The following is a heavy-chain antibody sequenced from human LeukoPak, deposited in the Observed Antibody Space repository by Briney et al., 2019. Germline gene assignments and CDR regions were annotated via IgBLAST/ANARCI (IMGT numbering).Heavy chain of an antibody. Sequence: GGSLRLSCAASGFTFSSYGMHWVRQAPGKGLEWVAVISYDGSNKYYADSVKGRFTISRDNSKNTLYLQMNSLRAEDTAVYYCAKDQDIVVVPAAPYFDYWGQGTLVTVSS. CDR1: GFTFSSYG. J-gene: IGHJ4*02. CDR3: AKDQDIVVVPAAPYFDY. D-gene: IGHD2-2*01. CDR2: ISYDGSNK. V-gene: IGHV3-30*18.